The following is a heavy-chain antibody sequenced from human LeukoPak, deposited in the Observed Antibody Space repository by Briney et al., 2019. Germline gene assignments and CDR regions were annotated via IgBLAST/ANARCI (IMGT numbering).Heavy chain of an antibody. CDR2: INPNSGGT. V-gene: IGHV1-2*06. CDR1: GYTFTGYY. Sequence: ASVKVSCKASGYTFTGYYMHWVRQAPGQGLEWMGRINPNSGGTNYAQKFQGRVTMTRDTSISTAYMELSRLRSDDTAVYYCARDAGALLYGAYFDYWGQGTLVTVS. D-gene: IGHD4-17*01. J-gene: IGHJ4*02. CDR3: ARDAGALLYGAYFDY.